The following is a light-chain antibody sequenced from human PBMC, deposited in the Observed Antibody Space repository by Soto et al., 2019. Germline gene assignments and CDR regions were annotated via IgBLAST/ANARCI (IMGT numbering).Light chain of an antibody. CDR2: EVT. Sequence: QSALTQPASVSGSPGQSLTISCTGSSSDVGDYKYVSWYQHSPGKAPKLIIYEVTSRPPGISDRFSGSRSGTTASLTISGLQGQDEADYYCNSYTTLSNRVFGTGTKLTVL. J-gene: IGLJ1*01. CDR1: SSDVGDYKY. CDR3: NSYTTLSNRV. V-gene: IGLV2-14*01.